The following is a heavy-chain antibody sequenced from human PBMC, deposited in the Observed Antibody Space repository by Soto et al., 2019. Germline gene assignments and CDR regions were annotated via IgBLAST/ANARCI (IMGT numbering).Heavy chain of an antibody. CDR1: GYSFTSYW. CDR2: IDPSDSYT. V-gene: IGHV5-10-1*01. Sequence: GESLKISCKGSGYSFTSYWISWVRQMPGKGLEWMGRIDPSDSYTNYSPSFQGHVTISADKSISTAYLQWSSLKASDTAMYYCARRLKDIVVVVDYYYYGMDVWGQGTTVTVSS. CDR3: ARRLKDIVVVVDYYYYGMDV. J-gene: IGHJ6*02. D-gene: IGHD2-15*01.